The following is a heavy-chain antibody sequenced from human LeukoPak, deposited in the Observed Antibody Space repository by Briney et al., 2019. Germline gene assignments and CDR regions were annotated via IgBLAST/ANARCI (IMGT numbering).Heavy chain of an antibody. V-gene: IGHV1-8*03. CDR3: ARTVYYDSSGYYSPLFDY. CDR1: GYTFTSYD. J-gene: IGHJ4*02. Sequence: GASVKVSCKASGYTFTSYDINWVRQATGQGLEWMGWMNPDSGNTGYAQKFQGRVTITRNTSISTAYMELRSLRSDDTAVYYCARTVYYDSSGYYSPLFDYWGQGTLVTVSS. CDR2: MNPDSGNT. D-gene: IGHD3-22*01.